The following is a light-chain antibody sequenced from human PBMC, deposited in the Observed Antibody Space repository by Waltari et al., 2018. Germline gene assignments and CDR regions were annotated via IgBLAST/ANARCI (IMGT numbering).Light chain of an antibody. V-gene: IGLV2-14*01. CDR1: SSDIGAYNY. J-gene: IGLJ3*02. CDR2: EVS. Sequence: QSALTQPASVSGSPGQSITISCLGTSSDIGAYNYVSWYQQHPGKAPKLIIYEVSNRPSGVSNRFSGSKSGNTASLTISGLQAEDEADYYCSSFTTSSTWVFGGGTKLTVL. CDR3: SSFTTSSTWV.